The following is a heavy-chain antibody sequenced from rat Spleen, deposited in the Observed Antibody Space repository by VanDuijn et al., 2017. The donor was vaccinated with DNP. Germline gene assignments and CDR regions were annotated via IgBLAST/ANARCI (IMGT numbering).Heavy chain of an antibody. CDR2: ITSSGGST. V-gene: IGHV5-25*01. D-gene: IGHD1-12*03. Sequence: EVQLVESGGGLVQPGRSLKLSCAASGFTFSDYYMAWVRQVPGKGLEWVASITSSGGSTYYPDSVKGRFTISRDNAKNTLYLQMNSLRSEDTATYYCARGNDGYFPNWYFDFWGPGTMVTVSS. CDR1: GFTFSDYY. J-gene: IGHJ1*01. CDR3: ARGNDGYFPNWYFDF.